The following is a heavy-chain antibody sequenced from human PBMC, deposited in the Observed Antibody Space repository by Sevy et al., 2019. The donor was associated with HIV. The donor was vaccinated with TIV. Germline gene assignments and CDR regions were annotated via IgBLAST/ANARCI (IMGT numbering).Heavy chain of an antibody. V-gene: IGHV3-21*01. D-gene: IGHD3-10*01. CDR2: ISSGSSYI. J-gene: IGHJ4*02. CDR3: VRDINYYGSGGLDY. CDR1: GFTFSYYT. Sequence: GGCLRLSCAASGFTFSYYTMNWVRQAPGKGLEWVSYISSGSSYIHYADSVKGRFTISRDNAKNSVYLQMNSLRAEDTAVYYCVRDINYYGSGGLDYWGLGTLVTVSS.